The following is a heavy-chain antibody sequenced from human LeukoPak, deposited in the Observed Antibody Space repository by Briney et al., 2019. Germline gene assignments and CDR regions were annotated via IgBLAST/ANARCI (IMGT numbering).Heavy chain of an antibody. J-gene: IGHJ4*02. D-gene: IGHD5-18*01. CDR1: GFTFSTYN. CDR2: IGSSSNYI. Sequence: PGGSLRLSCAASGFTFSTYNMNWVRQAPGKGLEWVSSIGSSSNYIYYADSVKGRFTISRDNAKNSLYLQMNSLRAEDTALYYCAKDIAADGEIQLIDYWGQGTLVTVSS. V-gene: IGHV3-21*04. CDR3: AKDIAADGEIQLIDY.